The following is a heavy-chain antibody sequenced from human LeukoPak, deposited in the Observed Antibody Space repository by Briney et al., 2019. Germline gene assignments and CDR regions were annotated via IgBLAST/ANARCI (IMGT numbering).Heavy chain of an antibody. D-gene: IGHD1-20*01. J-gene: IGHJ4*02. CDR3: VKVLYNWDFDC. Sequence: WGSLRLSCSASGFTFSSYAMHWVRQAPGKGLEYVSAISSNGGSTYYADSVKGRFTISRDNSKNTLYLQMSSLRAEDTAVYYCVKVLYNWDFDCWGQGTLVTVSS. CDR2: ISSNGGST. V-gene: IGHV3-64D*09. CDR1: GFTFSSYA.